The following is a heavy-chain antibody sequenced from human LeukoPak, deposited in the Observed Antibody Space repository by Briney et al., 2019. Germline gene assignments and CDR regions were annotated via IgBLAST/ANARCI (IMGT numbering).Heavy chain of an antibody. Sequence: KPSETLSLTWTVSGGSISSYYWSWIRQPPGKGLEWIGYIYYSGSTNYNPSLKSRVTISVDTSKNQFSLKLSSVTAADTAVYYCARVDDYGDYFFDYWGQGTLVTVSS. CDR1: GGSISSYY. D-gene: IGHD4-17*01. CDR3: ARVDDYGDYFFDY. J-gene: IGHJ4*02. V-gene: IGHV4-59*01. CDR2: IYYSGST.